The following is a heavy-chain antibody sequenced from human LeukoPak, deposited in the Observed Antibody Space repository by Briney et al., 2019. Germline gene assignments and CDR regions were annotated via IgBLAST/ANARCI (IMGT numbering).Heavy chain of an antibody. CDR1: GGSVSSNSAA. Sequence: SQTLSLTCAISGGSVSSNSAAWNWIRQSPSRGLEWLGRTYYRSKWYNDYALSVKSRITINPDTSKNQFSLQLKSVTPVDTAVYYCARGAVGQHRSKGDAFDIWGQGTMVTVSS. CDR3: ARGAVGQHRSKGDAFDI. CDR2: TYYRSKWYN. D-gene: IGHD5-18*01. J-gene: IGHJ3*02. V-gene: IGHV6-1*01.